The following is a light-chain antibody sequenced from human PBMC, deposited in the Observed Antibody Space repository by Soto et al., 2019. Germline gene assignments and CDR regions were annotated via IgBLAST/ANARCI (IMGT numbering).Light chain of an antibody. V-gene: IGKV3-20*01. CDR1: QPLSSAY. J-gene: IGKJ2*01. CDR2: ATS. CDR3: QQYITSPYT. Sequence: EVVLTQSPGTLSLTPGEGATLSCRVSQPLSSAYLAWYQQKPGQAPRLLISATSIRATGIPDRFSGGGSGTDFTLTITRLEPEDFAVYYCQQYITSPYTFGQGTKLEIK.